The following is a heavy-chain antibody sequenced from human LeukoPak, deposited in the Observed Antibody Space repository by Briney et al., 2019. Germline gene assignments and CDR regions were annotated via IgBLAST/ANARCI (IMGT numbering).Heavy chain of an antibody. V-gene: IGHV4-39*01. CDR1: GCSISSSSYY. J-gene: IGHJ4*02. Sequence: SETLSLTCTVSGCSISSSSYYWGWIRQPPGKGLEWIASIYYSGSTYYNPSLKSRVTISVDTSKNQFSLKLSSVTAADTAVYYCASSYCSSTTCYYPFDYWGQGTLVTVSS. CDR2: IYYSGST. D-gene: IGHD2-2*01. CDR3: ASSYCSSTTCYYPFDY.